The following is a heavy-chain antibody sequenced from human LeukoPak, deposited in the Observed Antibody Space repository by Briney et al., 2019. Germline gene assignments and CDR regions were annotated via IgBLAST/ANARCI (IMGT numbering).Heavy chain of an antibody. Sequence: ASVKVSCMASGYTFTDYYIHWVRQAPGQGLEWMGWINSNSGATNYAQKFQGRVTMTRDTSISTAYMELARLGSDDTAVYYCARDGSLAYWGQGTLVTVSS. CDR2: INSNSGAT. CDR3: ARDGSLAY. V-gene: IGHV1-2*02. D-gene: IGHD5-12*01. J-gene: IGHJ4*02. CDR1: GYTFTDYY.